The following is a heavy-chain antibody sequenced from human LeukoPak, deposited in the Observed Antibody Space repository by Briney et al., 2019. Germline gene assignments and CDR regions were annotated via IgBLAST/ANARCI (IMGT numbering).Heavy chain of an antibody. D-gene: IGHD3-10*02. V-gene: IGHV3-53*01. J-gene: IGHJ4*02. CDR2: IFSAGST. CDR1: GFTVNSHF. CDR3: AKGDYYVAAGYFDY. Sequence: GGSLRLSCAASGFTVNSHFMNWVRQAPGKGLEWVSIIFSAGSTYYADSVKGRFTISRDNSKNTLYLQMNSLRAEDTAVYYCAKGDYYVAAGYFDYWGQGTLVTVSS.